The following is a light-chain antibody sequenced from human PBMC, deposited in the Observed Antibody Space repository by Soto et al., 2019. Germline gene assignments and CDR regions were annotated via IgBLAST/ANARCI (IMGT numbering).Light chain of an antibody. CDR2: EGS. V-gene: IGLV2-23*01. J-gene: IGLJ2*01. Sequence: QSALTQPASVSGSPGQSITISCTGTSSDVGSYNLVSWYQQHPGKAPKLMIYEGSKRPSGVSNRFSGSKSGNTASLTISGLQADDEADYHCCSYAGSSTLVVFGGGTKLTVL. CDR3: CSYAGSSTLVV. CDR1: SSDVGSYNL.